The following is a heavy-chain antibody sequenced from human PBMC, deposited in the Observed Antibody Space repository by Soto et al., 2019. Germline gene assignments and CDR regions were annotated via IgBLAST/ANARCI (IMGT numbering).Heavy chain of an antibody. CDR1: GFTFSSYA. D-gene: IGHD1-26*01. J-gene: IGHJ4*02. Sequence: GGSLRLSCAASGFTFSSYAMHWVRQAPGKGLEWVAVIWYDGSNKYYADSVKGRFTISRDNSKNTLYLQMNSLRAEDTALYYCARDLSGSYAAVDYWGQGTLVTVSS. CDR2: IWYDGSNK. CDR3: ARDLSGSYAAVDY. V-gene: IGHV3-33*08.